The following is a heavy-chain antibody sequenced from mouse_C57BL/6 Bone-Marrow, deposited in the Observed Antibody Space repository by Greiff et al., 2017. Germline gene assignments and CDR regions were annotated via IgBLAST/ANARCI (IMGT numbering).Heavy chain of an antibody. Sequence: QVQLQQSGAELARPGASVKLSCKASGYTFTSYGISWVKQRTGQGLEWIGEIYPRSGNNYYNEKFKGKATLTADKSSSTAYMELRSLTAEDSAVYFGTKEGITTGVEGYAMDYWGQGTSVTVSA. CDR3: TKEGITTGVEGYAMDY. CDR2: IYPRSGNN. J-gene: IGHJ4*01. CDR1: GYTFTSYG. D-gene: IGHD1-1*01. V-gene: IGHV1-81*01.